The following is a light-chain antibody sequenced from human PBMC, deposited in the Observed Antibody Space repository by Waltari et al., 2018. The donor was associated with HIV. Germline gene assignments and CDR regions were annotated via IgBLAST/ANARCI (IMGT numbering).Light chain of an antibody. J-gene: IGLJ3*02. CDR2: RNY. V-gene: IGLV1-47*01. CDR1: TYHPQTQS. CDR3: GVWDSTLKQWL. Sequence: QSALTPPPSASGTPGPTVPISCPGSTYHPQTQSTYCYQQLPRTAPKLLIYRNYQPPAGVPDRFSSSKSGASASLIISGLRSEDEADYSCGVWDSTLKQWLFGGGTKLTVL.